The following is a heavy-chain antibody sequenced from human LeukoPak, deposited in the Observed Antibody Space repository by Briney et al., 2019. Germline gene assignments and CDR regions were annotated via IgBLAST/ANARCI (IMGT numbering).Heavy chain of an antibody. Sequence: PGGSLRLSCAASGFTVSSNYMSWVRQAPGKGLEWVSVIYSGGSTYYADSVKGRFTISRDNSKNTLYLQMNSLRAEDTAVYYCARDRTVTTLFDYWGQGTLVTVSS. CDR1: GFTVSSNY. V-gene: IGHV3-66*01. J-gene: IGHJ4*02. CDR3: ARDRTVTTLFDY. CDR2: IYSGGST. D-gene: IGHD4-17*01.